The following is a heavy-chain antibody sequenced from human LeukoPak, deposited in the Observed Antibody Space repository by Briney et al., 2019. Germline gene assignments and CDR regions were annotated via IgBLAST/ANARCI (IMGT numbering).Heavy chain of an antibody. CDR3: AHIRLWFGRPGWFDP. V-gene: IGHV2-5*02. J-gene: IGHJ5*02. Sequence: SGPTLVKPTQTLTLTCTFSGFSLSTSGVGVGWIRQPPGKALKWLALIYWDDDKRYSPSLKSRLTITKDTSKNQVVLTMTNMDPVDTATYYCAHIRLWFGRPGWFDPWGQGTLVTVSS. CDR2: IYWDDDK. CDR1: GFSLSTSGVG. D-gene: IGHD3-10*01.